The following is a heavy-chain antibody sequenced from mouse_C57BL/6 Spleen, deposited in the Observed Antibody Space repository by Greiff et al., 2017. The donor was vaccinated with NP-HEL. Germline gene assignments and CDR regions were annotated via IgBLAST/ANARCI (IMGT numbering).Heavy chain of an antibody. V-gene: IGHV5-12*01. CDR1: GFTFSDYY. Sequence: EVMLVESGGGLVQPGGSLKLSCAASGFTFSDYYMYWVRQTPEKRLEWVAYISNGGGSTYYPDTVKGRFTISRDNAKNTLYLQMSRLKSEDTAMYYCARLYYGSSHWYFDVWGTGTTVTVSS. J-gene: IGHJ1*03. D-gene: IGHD1-1*01. CDR3: ARLYYGSSHWYFDV. CDR2: ISNGGGST.